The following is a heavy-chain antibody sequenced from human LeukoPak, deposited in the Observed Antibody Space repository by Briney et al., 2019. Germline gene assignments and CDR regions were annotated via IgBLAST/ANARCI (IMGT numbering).Heavy chain of an antibody. V-gene: IGHV4-31*03. Sequence: SETLSLTCTVSGGSISSGGYYWSWIRQHPGKGLEWIGYIYYSGSTYYNPSLKSRVTISVDTSKNQFSLKLSSVTAADTAVCYCARDRIDFWSGSLYYYYYYGMDVWGQGTTVTVSS. J-gene: IGHJ6*02. CDR1: GGSISSGGYY. CDR3: ARDRIDFWSGSLYYYYYYGMDV. D-gene: IGHD3-3*01. CDR2: IYYSGST.